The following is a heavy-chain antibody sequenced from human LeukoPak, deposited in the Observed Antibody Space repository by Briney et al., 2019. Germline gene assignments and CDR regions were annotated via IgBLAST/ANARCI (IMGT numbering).Heavy chain of an antibody. CDR3: ARDSGYYYGHDY. Sequence: SETLSLTRTVSGGSIRSYYWSWIRQPPGKGLEWIGYIYYSGSTNYNPSLKSRVTISVDTSKNQFSLKLSSVTAADTAVYYCARDSGYYYGHDYWGQGTLVTVSS. V-gene: IGHV4-59*01. J-gene: IGHJ4*02. CDR2: IYYSGST. D-gene: IGHD3-22*01. CDR1: GGSIRSYY.